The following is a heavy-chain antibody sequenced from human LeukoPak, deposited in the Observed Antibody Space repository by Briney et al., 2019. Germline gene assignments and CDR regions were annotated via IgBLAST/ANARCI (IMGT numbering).Heavy chain of an antibody. Sequence: GGSLRLSCAASGFTFSSYSMNWVRQAPGKGLEWVSSISSSSSYIHSADSVRGRFTISRDNAKNSLFLQMNSLRAEDTAVYYCARDEWGDAFDIWGQGTMVTVSS. CDR2: ISSSSSYI. CDR1: GFTFSSYS. J-gene: IGHJ3*02. D-gene: IGHD1-26*01. V-gene: IGHV3-21*01. CDR3: ARDEWGDAFDI.